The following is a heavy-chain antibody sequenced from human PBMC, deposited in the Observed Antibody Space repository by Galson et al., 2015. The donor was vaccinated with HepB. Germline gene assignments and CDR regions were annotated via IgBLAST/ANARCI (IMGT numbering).Heavy chain of an antibody. J-gene: IGHJ1*01. CDR1: GYTFTSYG. CDR3: ARAPAGEAAAGTEYFQH. CDR2: ISAYNGNT. Sequence: CKASGYTFTSYGISWVRQAPGQGLEWMGWISAYNGNTNYAQKLQGRVTMTTDTSTSTAYMELRSLRSDDTAVYYCARAPAGEAAAGTEYFQHWGQGTLVTVSS. D-gene: IGHD6-13*01. V-gene: IGHV1-18*01.